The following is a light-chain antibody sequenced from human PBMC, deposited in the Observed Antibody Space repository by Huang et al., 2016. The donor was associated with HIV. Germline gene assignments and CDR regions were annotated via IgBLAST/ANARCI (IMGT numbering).Light chain of an antibody. V-gene: IGKV3-15*01. CDR2: GAS. CDR3: QQYNNWPPT. CDR1: QSVSSN. Sequence: EIVMTQSPATMSVSPGERATLSCRASQSVSSNLAWYQQKPGQAPRLLIYGASTRATGSPARLSGSESGTEFTLTISSLQSEDFAIYYCQQYNNWPPTFGQGTKVEIK. J-gene: IGKJ1*01.